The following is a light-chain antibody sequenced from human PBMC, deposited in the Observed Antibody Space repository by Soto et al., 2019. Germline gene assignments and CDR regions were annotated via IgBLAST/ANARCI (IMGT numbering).Light chain of an antibody. Sequence: QAVVTQPPSASGTPGQRVTISCSGSTSNIGSNFVFWYQQLPGTAPTLLIYSNNQRPSGVPDRFSGSKSGTSVSLAIGGLRSEDEADYFCAAWDDSLSGVVFGGGTKLTVL. CDR3: AAWDDSLSGVV. V-gene: IGLV1-47*02. CDR2: SNN. CDR1: TSNIGSNF. J-gene: IGLJ2*01.